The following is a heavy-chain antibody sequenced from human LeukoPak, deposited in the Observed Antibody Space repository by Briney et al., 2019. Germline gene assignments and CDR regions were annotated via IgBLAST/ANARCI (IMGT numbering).Heavy chain of an antibody. D-gene: IGHD1-26*01. CDR1: GFTFSSYS. Sequence: GGSLRLSCAASGFTFSSYSMNWVRQAPGKGLEWVSSISSSSSYIYYADSVKGRFIISRDNAKKSVYLQMNSLRAEDTAVYYCARAYSERYGLGYYYMDVWGKGTTVTISS. CDR3: ARAYSERYGLGYYYMDV. V-gene: IGHV3-21*01. J-gene: IGHJ6*03. CDR2: ISSSSSYI.